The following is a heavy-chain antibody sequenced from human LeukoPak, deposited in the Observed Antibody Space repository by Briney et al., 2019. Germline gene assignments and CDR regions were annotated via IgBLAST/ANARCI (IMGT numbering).Heavy chain of an antibody. J-gene: IGHJ5*02. D-gene: IGHD3-10*01. CDR1: GGPISSYY. Sequence: SETLSLTCTVSGGPISSYYWSWIRQPPGKGLEWIGYIYYSGSTNYNPSLKSRVTISVDTSKNQFSLKLSSVTAADTAVYYCARHYYGSGRTNWFDPWGQGTLVTVSS. V-gene: IGHV4-59*08. CDR3: ARHYYGSGRTNWFDP. CDR2: IYYSGST.